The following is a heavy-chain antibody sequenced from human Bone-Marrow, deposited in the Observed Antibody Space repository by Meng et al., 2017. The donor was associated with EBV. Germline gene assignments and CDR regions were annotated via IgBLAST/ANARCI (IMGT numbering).Heavy chain of an antibody. CDR1: GSIFTTTS. D-gene: IGHD4-17*01. V-gene: IGHV1-3*01. CDR2: LNAAIVNK. Sequence: HVPPVPSGDSLQNPGTPLKVLCNAPGSIFTTTSIHWDLQAPRHRPPWMGLLNAAIVNKKYSDSFNHRLKSTINISVNTVNIQVSRMTSEVTALYTCAASPGDRRAGMDSWGQGTLVTVSS. CDR3: AASPGDRRAGMDS. J-gene: IGHJ4*02.